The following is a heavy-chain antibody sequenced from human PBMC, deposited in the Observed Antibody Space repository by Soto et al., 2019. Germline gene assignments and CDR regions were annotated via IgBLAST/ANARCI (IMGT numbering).Heavy chain of an antibody. D-gene: IGHD6-13*01. CDR2: ISGSGGST. J-gene: IGHJ2*01. CDR1: GFTFSSYA. Sequence: GGSLRLSCAASGFTFSSYAMSWVRQAPGKGLEWVSAISGSGGSTYYADSVKGRFTISRDNSKNTLYLQMNSLRAEDTAFYSCGEGRQPRYWSFDFWGRGTLVTVSS. CDR3: GEGRQPRYWSFDF. V-gene: IGHV3-23*01.